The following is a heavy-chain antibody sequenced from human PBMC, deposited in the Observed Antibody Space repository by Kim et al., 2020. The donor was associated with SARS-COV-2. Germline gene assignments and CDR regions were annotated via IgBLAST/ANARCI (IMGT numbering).Heavy chain of an antibody. D-gene: IGHD2-2*01. CDR3: AKDAVVVPAAISAFDI. V-gene: IGHV3-23*01. J-gene: IGHJ3*02. Sequence: SVNGRLTISRDNSKNTLYLQMNSLRAEDTAVYYCAKDAVVVPAAISAFDICGQVTMVTVSS.